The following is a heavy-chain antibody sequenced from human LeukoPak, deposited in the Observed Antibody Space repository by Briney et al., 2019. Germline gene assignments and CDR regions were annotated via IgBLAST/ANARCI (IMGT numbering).Heavy chain of an antibody. V-gene: IGHV3-30-3*01. CDR1: GFTFSSYA. CDR3: ARVYARGVVVAAGEDY. Sequence: GGSLRLSCAASGFTFSSYAMHWVRQAPGKGLEWVAVISYDGSNKYYADSVKGRFTISRDNSKNTLYLQMNSLRAEDTAVYYCARVYARGVVVAAGEDYWGQGTLVTVSS. CDR2: ISYDGSNK. J-gene: IGHJ4*02. D-gene: IGHD2-15*01.